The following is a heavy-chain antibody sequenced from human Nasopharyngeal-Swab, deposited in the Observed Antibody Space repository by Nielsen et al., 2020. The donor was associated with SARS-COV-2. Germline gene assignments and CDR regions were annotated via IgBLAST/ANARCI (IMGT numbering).Heavy chain of an antibody. V-gene: IGHV3-23*01. J-gene: IGHJ5*02. CDR3: AKDPDGDDGGNWFDP. Sequence: LTCAASGFTFSSYAMSWVRQAPGKGLEWVSAISGSGGSTYYADSVKGRFTISRDNSKNTLYLQMNSLRAEDTAVYYCAKDPDGDDGGNWFDPWGQGTLVTVSS. CDR1: GFTFSSYA. D-gene: IGHD4-17*01. CDR2: ISGSGGST.